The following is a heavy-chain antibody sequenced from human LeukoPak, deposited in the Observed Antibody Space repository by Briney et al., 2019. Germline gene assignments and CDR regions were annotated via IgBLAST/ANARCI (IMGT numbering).Heavy chain of an antibody. D-gene: IGHD1-26*01. CDR2: IKQDGSEK. CDR3: ARDPYNGNYGDSYYYYMDV. V-gene: IGHV3-7*01. CDR1: GFTFSSYW. Sequence: GGSLRLSCAASGFTFSSYWMSWVRQAPGKGLEWVANIKQDGSEKYYVDSVKGRFTISRDNAKNSLYLQMNSLRAEDTAIYYCARDPYNGNYGDSYYYYMDVWGKGTTVTISS. J-gene: IGHJ6*03.